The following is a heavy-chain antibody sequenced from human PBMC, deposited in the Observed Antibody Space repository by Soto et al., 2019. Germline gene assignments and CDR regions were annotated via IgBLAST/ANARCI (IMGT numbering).Heavy chain of an antibody. CDR1: GFTFSSYW. D-gene: IGHD5-12*01. V-gene: IGHV3-7*01. J-gene: IGHJ4*02. Sequence: GGSLRLSCAASGFTFSSYWMSWVRQAPGKGLEWVANIKQDGSEKYYVDSVKGRFTISRDNAKNSLYLQMNSLRAEDTAVYYCARGLQWLRLGPLDYWGQGTLVTVSS. CDR2: IKQDGSEK. CDR3: ARGLQWLRLGPLDY.